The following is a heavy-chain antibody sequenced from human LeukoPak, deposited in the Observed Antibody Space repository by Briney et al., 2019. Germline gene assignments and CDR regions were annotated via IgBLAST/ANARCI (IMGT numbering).Heavy chain of an antibody. J-gene: IGHJ6*03. CDR3: ARDLRGYCSGGSCYTDYYYYYYMDV. Sequence: SVKVSCKASGGTFSSYATSWVRQAPGQGLEWMVGIIPIFGTANYAQKFQGRVTITADESTSTAYMELSSLRSEDTAVYYCARDLRGYCSGGSCYTDYYYYYYMDVWGKGTTVTVSS. D-gene: IGHD2-15*01. CDR1: GGTFSSYA. CDR2: IIPIFGTA. V-gene: IGHV1-69*01.